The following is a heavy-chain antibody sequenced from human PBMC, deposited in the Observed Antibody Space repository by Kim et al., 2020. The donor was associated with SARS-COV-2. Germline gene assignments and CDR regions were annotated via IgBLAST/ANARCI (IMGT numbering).Heavy chain of an antibody. D-gene: IGHD2-15*01. J-gene: IGHJ4*02. CDR1: GYTFTSYA. CDR3: ARWYSRLGYCSGGSCYSDFDY. V-gene: IGHV1-3*01. Sequence: ASVKVSCKASGYTFTSYAMHWVRQAPGQRLEWMGWINAGNGNTKYSQKFQGRVTITRDTSASTAYMELSSLRSEDTAVYYCARWYSRLGYCSGGSCYSDFDYWGQGTLVTVSS. CDR2: INAGNGNT.